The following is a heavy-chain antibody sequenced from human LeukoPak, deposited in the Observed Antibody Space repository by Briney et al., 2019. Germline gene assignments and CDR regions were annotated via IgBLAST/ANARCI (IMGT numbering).Heavy chain of an antibody. CDR1: GFPFSTYW. V-gene: IGHV3-7*01. Sequence: GGSLRLSCAASGFPFSTYWMTWVRQPPGKGLEWVANIKHDGSDAYYADSVSGRLTVTKDTTKKSLLLQMNSLGAEDAAVYYCVKGGWIHILDCWGQGTLVTVSP. CDR3: VKGGWIHILDC. J-gene: IGHJ4*02. D-gene: IGHD5-18*01. CDR2: IKHDGSDA.